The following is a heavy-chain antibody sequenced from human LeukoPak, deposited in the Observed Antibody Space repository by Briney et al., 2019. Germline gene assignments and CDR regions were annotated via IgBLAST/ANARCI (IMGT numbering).Heavy chain of an antibody. D-gene: IGHD3-10*01. CDR2: IYYSGST. V-gene: IGHV4-59*01. CDR3: ARVEEGYGSGRRENYYYYYMDV. J-gene: IGHJ6*03. CDR1: GGSMNTYY. Sequence: SETLSLTCTVSGGSMNTYYWSWIRQPPGKGLEWIGYIYYSGSTNYNPSLKSRVIISVDTSKNQFSLKLSSVTAADTAVYYCARVEEGYGSGRRENYYYYYMDVWGKGTTVTISS.